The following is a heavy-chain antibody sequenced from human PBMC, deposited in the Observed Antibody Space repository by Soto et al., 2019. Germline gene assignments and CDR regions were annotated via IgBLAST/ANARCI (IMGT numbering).Heavy chain of an antibody. V-gene: IGHV5-51*01. Sequence: PGESLKISCKGSGYSFTSYWIGWVRQMPGKGLEWMGIIYPGDSDTRYSPSFQGQVTISADKSISTAYLQWSSLKASDTAMYYCARDPNDSSGYFPYYYYYYGMDVWGQGTTVTVSS. J-gene: IGHJ6*02. CDR1: GYSFTSYW. CDR3: ARDPNDSSGYFPYYYYYYGMDV. CDR2: IYPGDSDT. D-gene: IGHD3-22*01.